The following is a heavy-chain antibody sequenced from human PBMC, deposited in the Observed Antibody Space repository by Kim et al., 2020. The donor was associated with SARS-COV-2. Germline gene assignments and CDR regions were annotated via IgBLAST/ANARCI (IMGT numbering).Heavy chain of an antibody. J-gene: IGHJ4*02. CDR3: AREGYDILTGYYIFDY. Sequence: SVKGRFTISRDNAKNTLYLQMNSLRAEDTAVYYCAREGYDILTGYYIFDYWGQGTLVTVSS. V-gene: IGHV3-74*01. D-gene: IGHD3-9*01.